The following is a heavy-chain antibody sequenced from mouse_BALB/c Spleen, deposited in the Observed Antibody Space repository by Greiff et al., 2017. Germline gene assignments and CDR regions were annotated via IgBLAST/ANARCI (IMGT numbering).Heavy chain of an antibody. Sequence: QVQLQQSGAELVRPGTSVKISCKASGYAFTNYWLGWVKQRPGHGLEWIGDIYPGSGNTYYNEKFKGKATLTADKSSSTAYMQLSSLTSEDSAVYFCARDGNFFDYWGQGTTLTVSS. CDR1: GYAFTNYW. J-gene: IGHJ2*01. D-gene: IGHD2-1*01. CDR2: IYPGSGNT. CDR3: ARDGNFFDY. V-gene: IGHV1-63*01.